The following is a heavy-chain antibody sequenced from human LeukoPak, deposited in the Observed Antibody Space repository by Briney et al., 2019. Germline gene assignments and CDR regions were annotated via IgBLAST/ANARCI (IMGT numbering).Heavy chain of an antibody. V-gene: IGHV1-18*01. D-gene: IGHD3-3*01. CDR3: ARADYDFWSGDGGFDP. CDR1: GYTFTSYG. Sequence: GASVKVSCKASGYTFTSYGISWVRQAPGQGLEWMGWISAYNGNTNYAQKLQGRVTMTTDTSTSTAYMELRSLRSDDTAVYYCARADYDFWSGDGGFDPWGQGTLATVSS. CDR2: ISAYNGNT. J-gene: IGHJ5*02.